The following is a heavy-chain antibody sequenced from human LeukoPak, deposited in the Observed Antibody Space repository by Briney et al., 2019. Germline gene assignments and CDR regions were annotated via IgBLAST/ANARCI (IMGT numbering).Heavy chain of an antibody. CDR2: IKSKTDGGTV. J-gene: IGHJ4*02. CDR3: TKDHGSGSYYFDY. D-gene: IGHD3-10*01. V-gene: IGHV3-15*01. Sequence: PGGSLRLSCAASGFTFSNIWMSWVRQAPGKGLEWVGRIKSKTDGGTVDYAAPVKGRFTISRDDLKNTRFLEMNSLKTQDTAVYYCTKDHGSGSYYFDYWGQGTLVTVSS. CDR1: GFTFSNIW.